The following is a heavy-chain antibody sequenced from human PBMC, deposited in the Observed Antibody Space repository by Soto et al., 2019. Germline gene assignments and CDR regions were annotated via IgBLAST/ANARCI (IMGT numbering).Heavy chain of an antibody. D-gene: IGHD2-2*01. CDR1: GYTFTGYY. CDR2: INPNSGGT. V-gene: IGHV1-2*04. Sequence: QVQLVQSGAEVKKPGASVKVSCKASGYTFTGYYMHWVRQAPGQGLEWMGWINPNSGGTNYAQKFQGWVTMTRDTSISTAYMELSRLRSDDTAVYYCAREAQDDCSSTSCYGYNWFDPWGQGTLVTVSS. J-gene: IGHJ5*02. CDR3: AREAQDDCSSTSCYGYNWFDP.